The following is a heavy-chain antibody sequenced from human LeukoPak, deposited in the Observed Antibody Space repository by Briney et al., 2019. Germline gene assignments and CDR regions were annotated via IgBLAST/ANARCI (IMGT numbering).Heavy chain of an antibody. Sequence: SQTLSLTCALSGDSVSSNSAAWNWIRQSPSRGLEWLGRTYYRSKWYNDYAVSVKSRITINPDTSKNQFSLQLNSVTPEDTAVYYCARDRYCSGGSCYVDAFDIWGQGTMVTVSS. CDR3: ARDRYCSGGSCYVDAFDI. CDR2: TYYRSKWYN. D-gene: IGHD2-15*01. J-gene: IGHJ3*02. CDR1: GDSVSSNSAA. V-gene: IGHV6-1*01.